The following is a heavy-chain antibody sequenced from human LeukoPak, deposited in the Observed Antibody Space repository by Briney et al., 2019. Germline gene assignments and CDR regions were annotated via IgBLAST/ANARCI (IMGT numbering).Heavy chain of an antibody. J-gene: IGHJ6*03. CDR3: ARGLRYFDWFENYYYMDV. CDR2: IYYSGST. D-gene: IGHD3-9*01. V-gene: IGHV4-39*07. Sequence: SETLSLTCTVSGGSISSRSYYWGWIRQPPGKGPEWIGTIYYSGSTYYNPSLKSRVTISVDTSKNQFSLKLSSVTAADTAVYYCARGLRYFDWFENYYYMDVWGKGTTVTISS. CDR1: GGSISSRSYY.